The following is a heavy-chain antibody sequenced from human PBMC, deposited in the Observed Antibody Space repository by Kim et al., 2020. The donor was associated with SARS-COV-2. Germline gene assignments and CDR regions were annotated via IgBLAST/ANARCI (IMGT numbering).Heavy chain of an antibody. Sequence: SETLSLTCTVSGGSISSYYWSWIRQPPGKGLEWIGYIYYSGSTNYNPSLKSRVTISVDTSKNQFPLKLSSVTAADTAVYYCASSKDTYYDILTGSYYYGMDVWGQGTTVTVSS. CDR1: GGSISSYY. D-gene: IGHD3-9*01. CDR2: IYYSGST. CDR3: ASSKDTYYDILTGSYYYGMDV. V-gene: IGHV4-59*01. J-gene: IGHJ6*02.